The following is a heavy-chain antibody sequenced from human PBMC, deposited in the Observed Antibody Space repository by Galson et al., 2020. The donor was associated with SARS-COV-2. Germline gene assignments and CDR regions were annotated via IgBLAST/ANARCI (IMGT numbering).Heavy chain of an antibody. CDR2: ISYDGSNK. Sequence: TGGSLRLSCAASGFTFKSYAVHWVRQAPGKGLEWVALISYDGSNKYYADSVKGRFTISRDNSKNTLSLQMDSLRVEDTAVYYCARARSGTIGGRHYNYGMDVWGQGTTVTVSS. J-gene: IGHJ6*02. CDR3: ARARSGTIGGRHYNYGMDV. V-gene: IGHV3-30*04. D-gene: IGHD6-6*01. CDR1: GFTFKSYA.